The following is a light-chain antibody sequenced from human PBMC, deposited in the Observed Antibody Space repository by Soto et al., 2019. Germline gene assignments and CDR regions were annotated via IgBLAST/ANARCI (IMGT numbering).Light chain of an antibody. CDR2: DVS. CDR1: SSDVGCYNY. CDR3: SSYTSSSTLYV. Sequence: QSARTQPASVSGSPGQSITISCTGTSSDVGCYNYVSWYQQHPGKAPKLMIYDVSNRPSGVSNRFSGSKSGNTASLTISGLQAEDEADYYCSSYTSSSTLYVFGTGTKVTV. V-gene: IGLV2-14*01. J-gene: IGLJ1*01.